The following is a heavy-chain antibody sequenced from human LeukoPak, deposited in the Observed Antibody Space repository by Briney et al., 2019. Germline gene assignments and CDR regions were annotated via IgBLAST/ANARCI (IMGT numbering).Heavy chain of an antibody. CDR3: AKDQGAVGVAVAGYFDY. CDR2: IRYDGSNK. V-gene: IGHV3-30*02. Sequence: GGSLRLSCAASGFTFSSYEMNWVRQAPGKGLEWVAFIRYDGSNKYYADSVKGRFTISRDNSKNTLYLQMNSLRAEDTAVYYCAKDQGAVGVAVAGYFDYWGQGTLVTVSS. D-gene: IGHD6-19*01. J-gene: IGHJ4*02. CDR1: GFTFSSYE.